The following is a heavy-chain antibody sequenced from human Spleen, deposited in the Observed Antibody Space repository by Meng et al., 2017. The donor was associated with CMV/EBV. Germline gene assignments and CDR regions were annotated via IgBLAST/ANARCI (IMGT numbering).Heavy chain of an antibody. V-gene: IGHV4-34*01. CDR3: ARDLRGMTTVTHDWFDP. CDR1: CGSFSGYY. D-gene: IGHD4-11*01. Sequence: QLRQWGEGLLKPSETLALTCAVYCGSFSGYYWSWIRQPPGKGLEWIGEINHSGSTNYNPSLKSRVTISVDTSKNQFSLKLSSVTAADTAVYYCARDLRGMTTVTHDWFDPWGQGTLVTVSS. J-gene: IGHJ5*02. CDR2: INHSGST.